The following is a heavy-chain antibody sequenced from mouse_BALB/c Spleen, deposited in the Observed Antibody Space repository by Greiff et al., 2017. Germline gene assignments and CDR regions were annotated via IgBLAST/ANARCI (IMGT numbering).Heavy chain of an antibody. CDR1: GFTFSSFG. V-gene: IGHV5-17*02. Sequence: DVKLVESGGGLVQPGGSRKLSCAASGFTFSSFGMHWVRQAPEKGLEWVAYISSGSSTIYYADTVKGRFTISRDNPKNTLFLQMTSLRSEDTAMYYCARDDYAWYFDVWGAGTTVTVSS. CDR2: ISSGSSTI. D-gene: IGHD2-4*01. J-gene: IGHJ1*01. CDR3: ARDDYAWYFDV.